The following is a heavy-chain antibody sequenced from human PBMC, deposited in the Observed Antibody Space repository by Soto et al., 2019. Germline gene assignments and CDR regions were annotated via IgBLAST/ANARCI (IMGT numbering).Heavy chain of an antibody. V-gene: IGHV3-64*04. J-gene: IGHJ4*02. D-gene: IGHD3-22*01. Sequence: GGSLRLSCSASGFTFSSYAMHWVRQAPGKGLEYVSAISSNGGSTYYADSVKGRFTISRDNAKNSLYLQMNSLRAEDTAVYYCARAVDSSGSYYFDYWGQGTLVTVSS. CDR2: ISSNGGST. CDR3: ARAVDSSGSYYFDY. CDR1: GFTFSSYA.